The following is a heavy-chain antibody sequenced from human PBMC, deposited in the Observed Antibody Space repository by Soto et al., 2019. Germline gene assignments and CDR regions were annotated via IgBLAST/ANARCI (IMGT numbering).Heavy chain of an antibody. CDR1: GFTFSDYC. Sequence: PGGSLRLSCAASGFTFSDYCMSWIRQAPGKGLEWVSYISSSGSTIYYADSVKGRFTISRDNAKNSLYLQMNSLRAEDTAVYYCARDLGSSWSMSNWFDPWGQGTLVTVFS. D-gene: IGHD6-13*01. V-gene: IGHV3-11*01. J-gene: IGHJ5*02. CDR2: ISSSGSTI. CDR3: ARDLGSSWSMSNWFDP.